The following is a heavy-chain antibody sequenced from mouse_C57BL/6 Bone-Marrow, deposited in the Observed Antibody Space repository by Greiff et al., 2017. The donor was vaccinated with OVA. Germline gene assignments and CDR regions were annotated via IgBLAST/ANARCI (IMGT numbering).Heavy chain of an antibody. CDR3: ARSGYYDYDEAWFAY. CDR2: IFPGSGST. V-gene: IGHV1-75*01. CDR1: GYTFTDYY. J-gene: IGHJ3*01. D-gene: IGHD2-4*01. Sequence: QVQLQQPGPELVKPGASVKISCKASGYTFTDYYINWVKQRPGQGLEWIGWIFPGSGSTYYNEKFKGKATLTVDNSSSTAYMLLSSLTSEDSAVDFCARSGYYDYDEAWFAYWGQGTLVTVSA.